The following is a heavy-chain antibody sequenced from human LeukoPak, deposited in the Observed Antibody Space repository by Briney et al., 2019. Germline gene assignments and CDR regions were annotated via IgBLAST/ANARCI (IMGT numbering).Heavy chain of an antibody. J-gene: IGHJ3*02. Sequence: ASVKVSCKASGYTFTGYYMHWVRQAPGQGLEWMGWINPNSGGTNYAQKFHGRVTMTRDTSISTAYMELSRLRSADTAVYYCAREDYIDAFDIWGQGTMVTVSS. D-gene: IGHD4/OR15-4a*01. CDR2: INPNSGGT. CDR3: AREDYIDAFDI. V-gene: IGHV1-2*02. CDR1: GYTFTGYY.